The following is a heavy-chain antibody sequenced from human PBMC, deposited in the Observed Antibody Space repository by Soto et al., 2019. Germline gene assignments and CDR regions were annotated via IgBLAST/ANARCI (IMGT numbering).Heavy chain of an antibody. D-gene: IGHD1-7*01. CDR2: ISYSGST. J-gene: IGHJ4*02. CDR3: ATMGTSATGLYXFDY. Sequence: PSETLSLTCTVSGGSISSGNYYWSWIRQPPGKGLEWIGFISYSGSTYYNASLKSRVTISVDTSKNQFSLNLSFVTAADTAVYYCATMGTSATGLYXFDYWGQGTLVTVSS. V-gene: IGHV4-30-4*01. CDR1: GGSISSGNYY.